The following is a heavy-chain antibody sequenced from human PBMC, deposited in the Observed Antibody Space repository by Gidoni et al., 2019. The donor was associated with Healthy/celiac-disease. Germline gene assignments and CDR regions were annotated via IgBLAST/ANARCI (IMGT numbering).Heavy chain of an antibody. J-gene: IGHJ6*02. CDR2: IYSGGST. CDR1: GFTVSSNY. V-gene: IGHV3-53*01. Sequence: EVQLVESGGGLIQPGGSLRLSCAASGFTVSSNYLSWVRQAPGKGLEWVSVIYSGGSTYYADSVKGRFTISRDNSKNTLYLQMNSLRAEDTAVYYCARDLMGGCSSTSCYADYYYGMDVWGQGTTVTVSS. CDR3: ARDLMGGCSSTSCYADYYYGMDV. D-gene: IGHD2-2*01.